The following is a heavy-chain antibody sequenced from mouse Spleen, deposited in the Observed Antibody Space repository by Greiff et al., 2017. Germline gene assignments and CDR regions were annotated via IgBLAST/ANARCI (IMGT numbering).Heavy chain of an antibody. CDR3: ATFLRLRGPFAY. CDR2: ISYDGSN. D-gene: IGHD1-1*01. CDR1: GYSITSGYY. J-gene: IGHJ3*01. V-gene: IGHV3-6*01. Sequence: EVKLMESGPGLVKPSQSLSLTCSVTGYSITSGYYWNWIRQFPGNKLEWMGYISYDGSNNYNPSLKNRISITRDTSKNQFFLKLNSVTTEDTATYSVATFLRLRGPFAYWAKGLWSLSLQ.